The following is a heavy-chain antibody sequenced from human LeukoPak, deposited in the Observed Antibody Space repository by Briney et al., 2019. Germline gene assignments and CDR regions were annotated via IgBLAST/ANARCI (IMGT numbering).Heavy chain of an antibody. CDR2: ISYEGTNK. V-gene: IGHV3-30*18. Sequence: AGSLRLSCAVSEFTFSNYAMHWLRQAPGKGLEWVADISYEGTNKYYAYSLKGRFTSYRDNSRNTLYLQMNSLRTEDTAVYYCAKHHEDWQQLGYFDYSGQGTLVTVSS. CDR1: EFTFSNYA. J-gene: IGHJ4*02. D-gene: IGHD6-13*01. CDR3: AKHHEDWQQLGYFDY.